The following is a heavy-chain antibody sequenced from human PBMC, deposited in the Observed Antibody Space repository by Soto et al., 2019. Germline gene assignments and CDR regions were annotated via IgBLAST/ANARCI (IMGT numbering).Heavy chain of an antibody. D-gene: IGHD6-13*01. J-gene: IGHJ5*02. CDR3: ARVFGSSWYENWFDP. Sequence: QVQLQESGPGLVKPSGTLSLTCAVSGGSISSSNWWSWVRQPPGKVLEWIGEIYHSGSTNYNPSLKSRVTISVDKSKNQFSLKLSSVTAADTAVYYCARVFGSSWYENWFDPWGQGTLVTVSS. V-gene: IGHV4-4*02. CDR2: IYHSGST. CDR1: GGSISSSNW.